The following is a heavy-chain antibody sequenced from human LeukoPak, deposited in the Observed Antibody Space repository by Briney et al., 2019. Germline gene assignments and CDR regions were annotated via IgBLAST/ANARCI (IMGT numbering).Heavy chain of an antibody. V-gene: IGHV4-34*01. Sequence: SETLSLTCAVYGGAFSGYYWSWIRQPPGQGLEWIGEINHSGSTNYNPSLKSRVTISVDTSKNQFSLKLSSVTAADTAVYYCARGATVGATTFDYWGQGTLVTVSS. D-gene: IGHD1-26*01. CDR2: INHSGST. CDR3: ARGATVGATTFDY. J-gene: IGHJ4*02. CDR1: GGAFSGYY.